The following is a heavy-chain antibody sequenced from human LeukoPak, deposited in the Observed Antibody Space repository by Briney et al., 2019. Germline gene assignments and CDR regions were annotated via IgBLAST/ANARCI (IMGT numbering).Heavy chain of an antibody. CDR1: GFTFSSYA. Sequence: GRSLRLSCAASGFTFSSYAMHWVRQAPGKGLEWVAVISYDGSNKYYADSVKGRFTISRDNSKNTLYLQMNSLRAEDTAVYYCARSLMNSVRPYYYYYYGMDVWGQGTTVTVSS. CDR2: ISYDGSNK. CDR3: ARSLMNSVRPYYYYYYGMDV. J-gene: IGHJ6*02. V-gene: IGHV3-30*04. D-gene: IGHD1-7*01.